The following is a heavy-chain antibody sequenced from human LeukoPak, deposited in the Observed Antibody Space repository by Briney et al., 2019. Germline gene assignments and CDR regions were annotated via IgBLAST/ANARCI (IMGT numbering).Heavy chain of an antibody. CDR2: IYTSGST. D-gene: IGHD6-13*01. CDR3: ARQDSSSSRGAFDI. CDR1: GGSISSYY. J-gene: IGHJ3*02. Sequence: SETLSLTCTVSGGSISSYYWSWIRQPAGKGLEWIGRIYTSGSTNYNPSLKSRVTMSVDTSKNQFSLKLSSVTAADTAVYYCARQDSSSSRGAFDIWGQGTMVTVSS. V-gene: IGHV4-4*07.